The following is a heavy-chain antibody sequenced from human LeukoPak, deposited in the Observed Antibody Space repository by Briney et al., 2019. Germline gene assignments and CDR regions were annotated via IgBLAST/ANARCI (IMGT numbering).Heavy chain of an antibody. Sequence: PSETLSLTCTVSGGSISSYYWSWIRQPPGKGLEWIGYIYYSGSTNYNPSLKGRVTISVDTSKNQFSLKLSSVTAADTAVYYCARVDYCDSSGYLPTDYWGQGTLVTVSS. J-gene: IGHJ4*02. CDR1: GGSISSYY. V-gene: IGHV4-59*01. CDR3: ARVDYCDSSGYLPTDY. CDR2: IYYSGST. D-gene: IGHD3-22*01.